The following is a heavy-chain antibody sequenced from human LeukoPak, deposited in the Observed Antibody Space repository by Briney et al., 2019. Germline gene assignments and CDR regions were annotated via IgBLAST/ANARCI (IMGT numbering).Heavy chain of an antibody. V-gene: IGHV3-74*01. D-gene: IGHD2-2*01. CDR3: TRNIVPAANFDY. J-gene: IGHJ4*02. CDR1: GFTFSSYW. CDR2: LNSDGSTT. Sequence: GGSLRLSCAASGFTFSSYWTHWVRQAPGKGPVWVSRLNSDGSTTTYADSVKGRFTISRDNAKNTLYLQMSSLRAEDTAVYYCTRNIVPAANFDYWGQGTLVTVSS.